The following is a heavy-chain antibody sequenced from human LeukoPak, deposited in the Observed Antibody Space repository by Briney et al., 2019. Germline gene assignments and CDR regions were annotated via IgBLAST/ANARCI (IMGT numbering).Heavy chain of an antibody. J-gene: IGHJ4*02. V-gene: IGHV3-73*01. CDR2: IRGKADNYAT. CDR1: GFTFSDSP. CDR3: TSLLNY. Sequence: GGSLRLSCAASGFTFSDSPIHWVRQASGKGLEWVGRIRGKADNYATAYAASVKGRFTISRDDSKNTAYLQMSSLKTADTAVYYCTSLLNYWGQGTLITVSS.